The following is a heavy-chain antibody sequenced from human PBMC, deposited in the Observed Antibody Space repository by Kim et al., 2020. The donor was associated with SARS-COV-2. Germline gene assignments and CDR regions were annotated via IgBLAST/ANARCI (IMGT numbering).Heavy chain of an antibody. CDR3: ARGETRGRFNSD. V-gene: IGHV4-59*08. Sequence: SETLSLTCTVSGDSMSADYWNWIRQSQGKGLEWIGYVYFRGTTSNNPSLKSRGTISIDMSKSQFSLKLNSVTAADTAVYYCARGETRGRFNSDWG. D-gene: IGHD3-10*01. J-gene: IGHJ1*01. CDR1: GDSMSADY. CDR2: VYFRGTT.